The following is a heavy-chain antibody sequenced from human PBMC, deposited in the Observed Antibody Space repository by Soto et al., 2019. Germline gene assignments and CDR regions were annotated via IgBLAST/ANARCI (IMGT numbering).Heavy chain of an antibody. V-gene: IGHV3-48*02. CDR3: ARGGYERGLNWFDP. Sequence: PGGSLRLSCAASGFTFSSYSMNWVRQAPGKGLEWVSYISSSSSTIFYADSVKGRFTISRDSAKNSLYLQMNSLRDEDTAVYYCARGGYERGLNWFDPWGQGTLVTVSS. CDR1: GFTFSSYS. J-gene: IGHJ5*02. CDR2: ISSSSSTI. D-gene: IGHD2-2*01.